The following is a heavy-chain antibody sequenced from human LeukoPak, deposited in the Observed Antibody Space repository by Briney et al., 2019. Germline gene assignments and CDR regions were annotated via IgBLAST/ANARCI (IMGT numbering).Heavy chain of an antibody. CDR2: ITHSGST. CDR1: GGSFSGYY. J-gene: IGHJ3*02. V-gene: IGHV4-34*01. Sequence: PSETLSLTCAVYGGSFSGYYWSWIRQPPGKGLEWIGEITHSGSTNYNPSLESRVTIPLDTSKNQFSLRVSSVTSADTAVYYCARGNSGYDYAFDIWGQGTMVTVSS. D-gene: IGHD5-12*01. CDR3: ARGNSGYDYAFDI.